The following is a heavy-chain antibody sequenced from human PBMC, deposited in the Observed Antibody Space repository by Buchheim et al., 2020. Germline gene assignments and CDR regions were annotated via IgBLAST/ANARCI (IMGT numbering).Heavy chain of an antibody. CDR3: ARDKAYFDSSGYYFYYFGMDV. V-gene: IGHV3-74*01. J-gene: IGHJ6*02. CDR2: ISSDWSSA. CDR1: GFTFSSHW. Sequence: EVQLVESGGGVIQPGGSLRLSCAASGFTFSSHWMHWVRQAPGKGLEWVSRISSDWSSASYADSVKGRFTISSDNAQNTVYLQMNSQRAEDTAVYYCARDKAYFDSSGYYFYYFGMDVWGQGTT. D-gene: IGHD3-22*01.